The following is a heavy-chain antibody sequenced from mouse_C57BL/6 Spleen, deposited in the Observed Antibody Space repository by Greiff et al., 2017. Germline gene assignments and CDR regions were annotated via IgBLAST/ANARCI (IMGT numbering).Heavy chain of an antibody. V-gene: IGHV1-66*01. Sequence: VQRVESGPELVKPGASVKISCKASGYSFTSYYIHWVKQRPGQGLEWIGWIYPGSGNTKYNEKFKGKATLTADTSSSTAYMQLSSLTSEDSAVYYCARNYGSTLFDYWGQGTTLTVSS. D-gene: IGHD1-1*01. CDR3: ARNYGSTLFDY. J-gene: IGHJ2*01. CDR2: IYPGSGNT. CDR1: GYSFTSYY.